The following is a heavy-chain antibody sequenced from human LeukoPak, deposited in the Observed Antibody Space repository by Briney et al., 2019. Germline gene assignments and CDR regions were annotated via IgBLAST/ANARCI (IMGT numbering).Heavy chain of an antibody. J-gene: IGHJ4*02. Sequence: ASVKVSCKVSGYTLTELSIHWVRQAPGKGLEWMGGFDPEDGETIYAQKFQGRVTMTEDTSTDTAYMELSSLRSEDTAVYYCASPGYSYGNFDYWGQGTLVTVSS. CDR3: ASPGYSYGNFDY. D-gene: IGHD5-18*01. CDR2: FDPEDGET. CDR1: GYTLTELS. V-gene: IGHV1-24*01.